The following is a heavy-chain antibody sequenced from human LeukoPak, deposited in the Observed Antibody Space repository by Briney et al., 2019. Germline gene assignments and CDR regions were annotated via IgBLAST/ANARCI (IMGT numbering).Heavy chain of an antibody. CDR1: GYTFTSYD. CDR3: ARAGVVVTAPVYYFDY. J-gene: IGHJ4*02. D-gene: IGHD2-21*02. V-gene: IGHV1-8*01. CDR2: MNPNSGNT. Sequence: ASVKVSCKASGYTFTSYDINWARQATGQGLEWMGWMNPNSGNTGYAQKFQGRVTMTRDTSTSTVYMELSSLRSEDTAVYYCARAGVVVTAPVYYFDYWGQGTLVTVSS.